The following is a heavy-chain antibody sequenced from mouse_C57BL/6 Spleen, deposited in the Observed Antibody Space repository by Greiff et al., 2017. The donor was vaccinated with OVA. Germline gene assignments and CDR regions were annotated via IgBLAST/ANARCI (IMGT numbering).Heavy chain of an antibody. Sequence: VQLQQSGPELVKPGASVKISCKASGYTFTDYYMNWVKQSHGKSLEWIGDINPNNGGTSYNQKFKGKATLTVDKSSSTAYMELRSLTSEDSAVYYCAPMITDYYAMDYWGQGTSVTVSS. CDR3: APMITDYYAMDY. CDR1: GYTFTDYY. D-gene: IGHD2-4*01. CDR2: INPNNGGT. J-gene: IGHJ4*01. V-gene: IGHV1-26*01.